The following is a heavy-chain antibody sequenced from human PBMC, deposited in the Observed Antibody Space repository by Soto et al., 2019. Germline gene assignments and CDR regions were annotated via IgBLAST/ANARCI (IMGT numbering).Heavy chain of an antibody. D-gene: IGHD6-6*01. V-gene: IGHV4-34*01. CDR2: INHSGST. CDR3: ARGLRYRIAARGPPHFDY. J-gene: IGHJ4*02. Sequence: SETLSLTCAVYGGSFSGYYWSWIRQPPGKGLEWIGEINHSGSTNYNPSLKSRVTISVDTSKNQFSLKLSSVTAADTAVYYCARGLRYRIAARGPPHFDYWGQGTLVTV. CDR1: GGSFSGYY.